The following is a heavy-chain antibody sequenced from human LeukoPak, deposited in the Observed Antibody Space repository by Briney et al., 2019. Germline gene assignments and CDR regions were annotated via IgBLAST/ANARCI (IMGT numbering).Heavy chain of an antibody. V-gene: IGHV4-59*01. CDR2: ISYIGST. D-gene: IGHD4-17*01. CDR3: ARDLITVTKGFDI. Sequence: TSETLSLTCTVSGGSISSYYWSWVRQPPGKGLEWIGYISYIGSTNYNPSLKSRVTISIDTSKNQFSLRLRSVTAADTAVYYCARDLITVTKGFDIWGQGTMVSVSS. CDR1: GGSISSYY. J-gene: IGHJ3*02.